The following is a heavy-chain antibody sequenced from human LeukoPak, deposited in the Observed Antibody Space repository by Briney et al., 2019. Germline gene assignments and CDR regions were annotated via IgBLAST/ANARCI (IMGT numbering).Heavy chain of an antibody. D-gene: IGHD3-22*01. V-gene: IGHV3-33*01. Sequence: PGGSLRLSCVASGFTFSSCGMHGGRQAPGKGLEWVAGIWYDGSNKYYADSVKGRFTISRDNSKNTLYLQMNSLRAEDTAVYYCARLWQKAYHSSGHRYYWGQGTLVTVSS. CDR1: GFTFSSCG. J-gene: IGHJ4*02. CDR3: ARLWQKAYHSSGHRYY. CDR2: IWYDGSNK.